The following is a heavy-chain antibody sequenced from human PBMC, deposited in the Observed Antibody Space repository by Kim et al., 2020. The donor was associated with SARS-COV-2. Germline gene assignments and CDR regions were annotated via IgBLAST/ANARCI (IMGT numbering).Heavy chain of an antibody. D-gene: IGHD2-2*01. Sequence: GGSLRLSCAASGFTFSNAWMSWVRQAPGKGLEWVGRIKSKTDGGTTDYAAPVKGRFTISRDDSKNTLYLQMNSLKTEDTAVYYCTTDSRGVVVPAAIWDYYGSGSRNGYVDYWGQGTLVTVSS. V-gene: IGHV3-15*01. CDR3: TTDSRGVVVPAAIWDYYGSGSRNGYVDY. CDR1: GFTFSNAW. CDR2: IKSKTDGGTT. J-gene: IGHJ4*02.